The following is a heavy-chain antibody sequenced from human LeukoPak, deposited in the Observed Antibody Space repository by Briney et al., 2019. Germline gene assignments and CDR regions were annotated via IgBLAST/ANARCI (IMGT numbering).Heavy chain of an antibody. CDR2: INTDESRT. J-gene: IGHJ6*02. D-gene: IGHD4-17*01. CDR3: ARAGPDYGPERMDV. CDR1: GFTFGNYW. V-gene: IGHV3-74*01. Sequence: GGSLRLSCAASGFTFGNYWMHWVRQVPGKGLVWVSRINTDESRTNYADSVEGRFTISRDNAKNTLYLQMNSLRDDDTAVYYCARAGPDYGPERMDVWGQGTTVTVSS.